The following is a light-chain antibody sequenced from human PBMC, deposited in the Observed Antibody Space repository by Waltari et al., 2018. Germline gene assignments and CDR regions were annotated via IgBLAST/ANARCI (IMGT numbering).Light chain of an antibody. CDR2: EVS. CDR1: SSDVGAYNY. CDR3: SSFTTTNSWL. V-gene: IGLV2-14*01. Sequence: QSALTQPASVSGSPGQSITISCSGSSSDVGAYNYVSWYHQHPGKAPKLIISEVSNRPAGVSNRCSGSKSGNTASLTISGLQAEDEADYYCSSFTTTNSWLFGGGTKVTVL. J-gene: IGLJ3*02.